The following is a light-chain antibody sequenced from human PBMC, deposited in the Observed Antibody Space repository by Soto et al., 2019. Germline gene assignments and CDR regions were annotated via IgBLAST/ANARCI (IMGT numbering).Light chain of an antibody. CDR3: QQRATWPPRT. Sequence: EIVLTQSPATLSLSPGERATLSCRASQSVSTYLAWFQQKPGQAPRLLIYDASNGATGIPARFSGSGSGTDFTLTISSLEPEDFAVYYCQQRATWPPRTFGQGTKVEIK. J-gene: IGKJ1*01. CDR2: DAS. CDR1: QSVSTY. V-gene: IGKV3-11*01.